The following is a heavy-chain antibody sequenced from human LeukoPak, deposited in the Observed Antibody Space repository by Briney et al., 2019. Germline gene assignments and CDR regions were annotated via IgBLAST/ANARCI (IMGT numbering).Heavy chain of an antibody. Sequence: SETLSLTCTVSGGSISSSSYYWGWIRQPPGKGLEWIGSIYYSGSTYYNPSLKSRVTISVDTSKNQFSLKLSSVTAADTAVYYCARRGTVTSFDYWGQGTLVTVSS. CDR2: IYYSGST. J-gene: IGHJ4*02. V-gene: IGHV4-39*01. D-gene: IGHD4-17*01. CDR1: GGSISSSSYY. CDR3: ARRGTVTSFDY.